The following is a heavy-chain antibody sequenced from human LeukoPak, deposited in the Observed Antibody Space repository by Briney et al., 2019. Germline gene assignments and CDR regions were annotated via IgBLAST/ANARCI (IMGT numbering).Heavy chain of an antibody. V-gene: IGHV4-61*02. CDR1: GDSISSGRYF. J-gene: IGHJ6*03. D-gene: IGHD3-3*01. CDR2: IYTSGST. Sequence: PSETLSLTCTVSGDSISSGRYFWNWIRQPAGKGLEWIGRIYTSGSTNYNPSLKSRVTISVDTSKNQFSLKLSSVTAADTAVYYCARGPYYDFWSGYYPPYYYYYMDVWGKGTTVTVSS. CDR3: ARGPYYDFWSGYYPPYYYYYMDV.